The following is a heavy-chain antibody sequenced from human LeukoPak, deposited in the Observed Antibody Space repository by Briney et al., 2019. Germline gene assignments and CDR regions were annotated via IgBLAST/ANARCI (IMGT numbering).Heavy chain of an antibody. V-gene: IGHV3-30*02. Sequence: GGSLRLSCAASGFPFRTFGMHWVRQAPGKGLEWVSFIRYGGSNEFYAPSVKGRFTISRDDSKNTLFLQMKRLRTEDTAMYYCAIIGQLLPESIDSWGHGTMVTVSS. J-gene: IGHJ3*01. CDR3: AIIGQLLPESIDS. CDR2: IRYGGSNE. CDR1: GFPFRTFG. D-gene: IGHD2/OR15-2a*01.